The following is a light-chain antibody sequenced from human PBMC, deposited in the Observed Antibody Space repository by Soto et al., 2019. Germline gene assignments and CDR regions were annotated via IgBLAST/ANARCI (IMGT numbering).Light chain of an antibody. CDR2: AAS. J-gene: IGKJ1*01. CDR1: QGIYTY. Sequence: DIQLTQSPSFLSASVGDRVTITCRASQGIYTYLAWYQQKPGKAPELLIYAASTLQSGVPSRFSGSGSGTEFTLTISSLQPEDFATSYCQHLKSYPWTFGQGTKVEIK. V-gene: IGKV1-9*01. CDR3: QHLKSYPWT.